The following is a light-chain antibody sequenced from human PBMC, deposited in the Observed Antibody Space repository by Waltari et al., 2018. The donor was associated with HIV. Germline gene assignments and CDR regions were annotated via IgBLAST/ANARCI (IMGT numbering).Light chain of an antibody. V-gene: IGLV1-44*01. CDR3: AAWDDRVNGWV. J-gene: IGLJ3*02. CDR2: MDN. CDR1: SSNILRNT. Sequence: QSVLTQPPSASGTPGQTVTISCSGSSSNILRNTLNLFQNHPGTAQTLIIYMDNQRPAGVHDRCPGSKSCTYASVAISGPQSEDEADDTCAAWDDRVNGWVVGGGTKLTVL.